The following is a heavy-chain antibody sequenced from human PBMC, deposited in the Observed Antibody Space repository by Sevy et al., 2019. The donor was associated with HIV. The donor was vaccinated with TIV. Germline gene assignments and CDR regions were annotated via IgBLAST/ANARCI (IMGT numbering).Heavy chain of an antibody. CDR1: GFTFSEYY. CDR3: ARDRRNYGGQYFDY. J-gene: IGHJ4*02. D-gene: IGHD1-7*01. V-gene: IGHV3-11*06. CDR2: MSSGTSYS. Sequence: GGSLRLSCAASGFTFSEYYMSWIRQAPGKGLEWVSYMSSGTSYSNYADSVKGRFTISRDNAKNSLYLQMNSLRAEDTAVYYCARDRRNYGGQYFDYWGQGTLVTVSS.